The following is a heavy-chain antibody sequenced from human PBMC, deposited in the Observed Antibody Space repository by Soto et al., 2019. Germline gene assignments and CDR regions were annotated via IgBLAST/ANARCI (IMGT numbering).Heavy chain of an antibody. CDR2: IYYSGST. D-gene: IGHD3-3*01. Sequence: PSESLSVACTVSVGSSISGDYYWSWILQPPGKGLEWIGYIYYSGSTYYNPSLKSRVTISVDTSKNQFSLKLSSVTAADTAVYYCARGRADYDFWSGTLWGQGTLVTVSS. J-gene: IGHJ4*02. CDR1: VGSSISGDYY. CDR3: ARGRADYDFWSGTL. V-gene: IGHV4-30-4*01.